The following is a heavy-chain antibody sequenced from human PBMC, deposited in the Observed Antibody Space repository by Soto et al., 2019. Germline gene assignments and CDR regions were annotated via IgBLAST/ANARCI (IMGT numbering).Heavy chain of an antibody. J-gene: IGHJ4*02. CDR2: IIPIFGTA. D-gene: IGHD3-10*01. V-gene: IGHV1-69*13. Sequence: SVKVSCKASGGTFSSYAISWVRQAPGQGLEWMGGIIPIFGTANYAQKFQGRVTITADESTSTAYMELSSLRSEDTAVYYCARAHYYGSGSYYSFDYWGQGTLVTVSS. CDR1: GGTFSSYA. CDR3: ARAHYYGSGSYYSFDY.